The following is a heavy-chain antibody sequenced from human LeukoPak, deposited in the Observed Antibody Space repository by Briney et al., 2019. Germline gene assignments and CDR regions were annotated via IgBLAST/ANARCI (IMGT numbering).Heavy chain of an antibody. J-gene: IGHJ4*02. CDR1: GFTFSTNG. Sequence: GGSLRLSCAASGFTFSTNGMHWVRQAPGKGLEWVAFIRYDGTNKYYADSVKGRFTISRDNSKNTLCLQMNSLRAEDTAVYYCAKDQHYDFWDYCDYWGQGTLVTVSS. CDR2: IRYDGTNK. D-gene: IGHD3/OR15-3a*01. CDR3: AKDQHYDFWDYCDY. V-gene: IGHV3-30*02.